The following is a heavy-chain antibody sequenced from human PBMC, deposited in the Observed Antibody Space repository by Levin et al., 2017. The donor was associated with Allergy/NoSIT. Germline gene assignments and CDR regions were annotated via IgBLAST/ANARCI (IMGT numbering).Heavy chain of an antibody. CDR3: ARRRSGLNWFDP. Sequence: SETLSLTCSVSGQSISNSDYYWGWIRQAPGRGLEWIALINYVGTTFYNPSLKSRVTISMDTSGNDFSLNLSSVTAADTAVYYCARRRSGLNWFDPWGQGTLVTVSS. J-gene: IGHJ5*02. V-gene: IGHV4-39*02. D-gene: IGHD3-3*01. CDR2: INYVGTT. CDR1: GQSISNSDYY.